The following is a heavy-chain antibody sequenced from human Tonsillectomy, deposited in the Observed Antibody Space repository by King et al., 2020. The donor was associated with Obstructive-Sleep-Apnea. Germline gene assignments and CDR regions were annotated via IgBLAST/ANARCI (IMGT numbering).Heavy chain of an antibody. V-gene: IGHV1-18*04. CDR1: GYTFTTYG. J-gene: IGHJ4*02. CDR2: ISPYNGDT. CDR3: ARRLDPSSGTYSWFDY. D-gene: IGHD1-26*01. Sequence: VQLVESGAEVKRPGASVKVSCETSGYTFTTYGISWVRQAPGQGLEWMGWISPYNGDTNYAQKVQGRVTMTTDTTTTTAYMELRSLISDDTAVYYCARRLDPSSGTYSWFDYWGQGTLVTVSS.